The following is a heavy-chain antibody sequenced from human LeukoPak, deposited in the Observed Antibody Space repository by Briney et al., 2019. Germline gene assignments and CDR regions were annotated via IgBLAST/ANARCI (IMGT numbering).Heavy chain of an antibody. CDR1: GYTFTGYY. J-gene: IGHJ4*02. CDR3: ARYSNSGGDY. D-gene: IGHD7-27*01. V-gene: IGHV1-2*02. CDR2: INFNNGGT. Sequence: ASVKVSCKASGYTFTGYYMHWVRQAPGQGLEWMGWINFNNGGTNQVQKFQSRVTMTRDTSNTTVYMEMSSLIFDDTAVYYCARYSNSGGDYWGQGTLVTVSS.